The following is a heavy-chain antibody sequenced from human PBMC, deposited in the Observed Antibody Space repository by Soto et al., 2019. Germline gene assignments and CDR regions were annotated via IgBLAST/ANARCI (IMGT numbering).Heavy chain of an antibody. V-gene: IGHV4-31*02. CDR2: IYTTGTT. CDR1: GDSMSTGGYY. D-gene: IGHD6-6*01. CDR3: SSGRGSTQLRD. Sequence: QVQLQESGPGLVKPSQTLSLICTVSGDSMSTGGYYWTWIRQHPGKGLGGIGHIYTTGTTYYSPSLKSKVTMSIDKSSNRFSLNLSSVTAADTAVYYCSSGRGSTQLRDWGPGALVTVSS. J-gene: IGHJ4*02.